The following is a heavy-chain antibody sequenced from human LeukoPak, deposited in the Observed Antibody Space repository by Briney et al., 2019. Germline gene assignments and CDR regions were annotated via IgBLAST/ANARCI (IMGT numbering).Heavy chain of an antibody. CDR1: GFTFSSYS. Sequence: PGGSLRLSCAASGFTFSSYSMNWVRQAPGKGLEWVSYISSSSSTIYYADSVKGRFTISRDNAKNSLHLQMNSLRAEDTAVYYCARAGQVNDEAFDIWGQGTMVTVSS. V-gene: IGHV3-48*04. CDR3: ARAGQVNDEAFDI. J-gene: IGHJ3*02. CDR2: ISSSSSTI. D-gene: IGHD1-1*01.